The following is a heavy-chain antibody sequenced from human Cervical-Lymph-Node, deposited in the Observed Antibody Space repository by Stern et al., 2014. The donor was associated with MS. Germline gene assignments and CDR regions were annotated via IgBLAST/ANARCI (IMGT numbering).Heavy chain of an antibody. V-gene: IGHV3-30*01. CDR2: ASHDGTNE. CDR1: GFTFRRYA. J-gene: IGHJ4*02. Sequence: DQLVESGGGVVQPGRSLRLSCAASGFTFRRYAMHWVRQAPGQGLEWVAVASHDGTNEYYADSVKGRFAISRDSYRNTLYLQMNSLRHEDTAVYYCARNSYDSSGYLFDSWGQGTQVTVSS. D-gene: IGHD3-22*01. CDR3: ARNSYDSSGYLFDS.